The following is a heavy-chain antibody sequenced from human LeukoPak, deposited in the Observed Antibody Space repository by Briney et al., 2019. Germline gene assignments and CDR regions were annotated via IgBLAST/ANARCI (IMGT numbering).Heavy chain of an antibody. CDR2: VFYNGNT. J-gene: IGHJ4*02. CDR1: GGSINNYY. V-gene: IGHV4-59*01. D-gene: IGHD3-10*01. Sequence: PSETQSLTCTVSGGSINNYYWTWIRQPPGKRLEWIGYVFYNGNTNYNPSLKSRATISVDTSKNQFSLKLNSVTAADTAVYYCARYVRGLMPTYFDYWGQGTLVTVSS. CDR3: ARYVRGLMPTYFDY.